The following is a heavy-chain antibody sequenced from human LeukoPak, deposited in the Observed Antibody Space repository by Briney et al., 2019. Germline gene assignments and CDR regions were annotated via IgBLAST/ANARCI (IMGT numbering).Heavy chain of an antibody. D-gene: IGHD5-18*01. J-gene: IGHJ4*02. CDR3: AIRRGYSYGYGP. V-gene: IGHV4-34*01. CDR2: INHSGST. CDR1: GGSFSGYY. Sequence: PSETLSLTCAVYGGSFSGYYWSWIRQPPGKGLEWIGEINHSGSTNYNPSLNSLVTISVDTSKNQFSLKLSSVTAADTAVYYCAIRRGYSYGYGPWGQGTLVTVSS.